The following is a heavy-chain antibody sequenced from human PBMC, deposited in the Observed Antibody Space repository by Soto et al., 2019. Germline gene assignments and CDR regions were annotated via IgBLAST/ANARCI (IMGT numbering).Heavy chain of an antibody. CDR2: TYYRSKWYN. CDR1: GDSVSSNSAA. Sequence: SDAIQLTCFISGDSVSSNSAAWNWLRQSPSRGLEWLGRTYYRSKWYNDYAVSVESRITINPDTSKNHFSLQLNFVTPEDTAVYFCLRGDQDRGRICYSRGKRTPVTV. V-gene: IGHV6-1*01. J-gene: IGHJ6*03. D-gene: IGHD3-16*01. CDR3: LRGDQDRGRICYS.